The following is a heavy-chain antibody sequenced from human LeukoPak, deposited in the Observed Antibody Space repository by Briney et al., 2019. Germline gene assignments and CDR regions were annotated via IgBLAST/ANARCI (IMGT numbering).Heavy chain of an antibody. J-gene: IGHJ4*02. D-gene: IGHD3-10*01. CDR2: IYYSGST. CDR1: GGSISSSSYY. Sequence: SETLSLTCTVSGGSISSSSYYWGWIRQPPGKGLEWIGSIYYSGSTYYNPSLKSRVTISVDTSKNQFSLKLSSVTAADTAVYYCASLPHNYYYGSGSHDYWGQGTLVTVSS. CDR3: ASLPHNYYYGSGSHDY. V-gene: IGHV4-39*01.